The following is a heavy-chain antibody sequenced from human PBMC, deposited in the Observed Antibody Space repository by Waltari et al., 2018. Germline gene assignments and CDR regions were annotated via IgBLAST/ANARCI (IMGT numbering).Heavy chain of an antibody. J-gene: IGHJ4*02. CDR2: IYYSGST. CDR1: GGSISRHS. V-gene: IGHV4-59*11. D-gene: IGHD5-12*01. Sequence: QVQLQESGPGLVKPSETLSLTCTVSGGSISRHSSSWIRQPPGKGLEWIGYIYYSGSTNYNPSLKSRVTISVDTSKNQFSLKLSSVTAADTAVYYCAREGGYESFDYWGQGTLVTVSS. CDR3: AREGGYESFDY.